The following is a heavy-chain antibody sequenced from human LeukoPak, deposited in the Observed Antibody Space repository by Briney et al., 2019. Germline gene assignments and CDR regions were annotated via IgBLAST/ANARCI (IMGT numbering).Heavy chain of an antibody. CDR1: GYTFTSYY. CDR3: ARGIIYYDSSVYYFDY. D-gene: IGHD3-22*01. Sequence: GASVKVSCKASGYTFTSYYMHWVRQAPGQGLEWMGWMNPNSGNTGYAQKFQGRVTMTRNTSISTAYMELSSLRSEDTAVYYCARGIIYYDSSVYYFDYWGQGTLVTVSS. V-gene: IGHV1-8*02. CDR2: MNPNSGNT. J-gene: IGHJ4*02.